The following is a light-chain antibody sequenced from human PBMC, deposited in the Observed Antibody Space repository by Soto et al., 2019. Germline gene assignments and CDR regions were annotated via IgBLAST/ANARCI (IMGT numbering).Light chain of an antibody. Sequence: QSVLTQPRSVSGSPGQSVTISCTGTSSDVGVYKYVSWYQQHPGKAPKLMIYDVSKRPSGVSDRFSGSKSGNTASLTISGLQADDESDYYCCSYAGSYTFYVFGTGTKSPS. CDR3: CSYAGSYTFYV. CDR2: DVS. V-gene: IGLV2-11*01. J-gene: IGLJ1*01. CDR1: SSDVGVYKY.